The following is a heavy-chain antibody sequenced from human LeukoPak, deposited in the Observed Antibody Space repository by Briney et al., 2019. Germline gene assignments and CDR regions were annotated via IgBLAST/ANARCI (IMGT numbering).Heavy chain of an antibody. Sequence: ASVKVSCKASGYTFTNYGISWVRQAPGQGLEWMGWINPNSGGTNYAQKFQGRVTMTRDTSISTAYMELSRLRSDDTAVYYCARGAARMVEIATIISFEYWGQGTLVTVSS. V-gene: IGHV1-2*02. CDR2: INPNSGGT. D-gene: IGHD5-24*01. J-gene: IGHJ4*02. CDR3: ARGAARMVEIATIISFEY. CDR1: GYTFTNYG.